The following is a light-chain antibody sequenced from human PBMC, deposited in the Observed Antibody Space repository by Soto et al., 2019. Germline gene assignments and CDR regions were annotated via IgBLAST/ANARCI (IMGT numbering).Light chain of an antibody. CDR3: NSYTASSTHVV. CDR2: EVS. Sequence: QSVLTQPASVSGSPGQSITISCTGTSSDVGGYDYVSWYQQHPGKAPKLMIFEVSTRPSGVSDRFSGSKSGNTASLTISGLQAEVEADYYCNSYTASSTHVVFGGGTQLTVL. V-gene: IGLV2-14*01. CDR1: SSDVGGYDY. J-gene: IGLJ2*01.